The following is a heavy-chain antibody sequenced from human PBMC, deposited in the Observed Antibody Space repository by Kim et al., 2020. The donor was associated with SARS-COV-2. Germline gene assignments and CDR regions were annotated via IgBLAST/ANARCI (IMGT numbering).Heavy chain of an antibody. Sequence: GGSLRLSCAASGFTFSSYSMNWVRQAPGKGLEWVSSISSSSSYIYYADSVKGRFTISRDNAKNSLYLQMNSLRAEDTAVYYCARVRISSGSGSYYRDYYYYYGMDVWGQGTTVTVSS. D-gene: IGHD3-10*01. V-gene: IGHV3-21*01. CDR3: ARVRISSGSGSYYRDYYYYYGMDV. CDR2: ISSSSSYI. J-gene: IGHJ6*02. CDR1: GFTFSSYS.